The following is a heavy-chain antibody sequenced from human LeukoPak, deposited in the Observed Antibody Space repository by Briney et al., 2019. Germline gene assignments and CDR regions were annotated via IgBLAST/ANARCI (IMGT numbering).Heavy chain of an antibody. J-gene: IGHJ6*02. Sequence: SETLSLTCTVSGGSMSSYYWSWIRQPPGKGLEWIGYIYYSGSTNYNPSLKSRVTISADTSKNQFSLKLSSVTAADTAVYYCARNVDTYYYGMDVWGQGTTVTVYS. CDR3: ARNVDTYYYGMDV. D-gene: IGHD5-18*01. V-gene: IGHV4-59*01. CDR1: GGSMSSYY. CDR2: IYYSGST.